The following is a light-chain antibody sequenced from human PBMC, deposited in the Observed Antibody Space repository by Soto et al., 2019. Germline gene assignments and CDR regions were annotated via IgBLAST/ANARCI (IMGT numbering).Light chain of an antibody. J-gene: IGKJ4*01. V-gene: IGKV1-5*03. CDR1: QSISGW. CDR2: KAS. Sequence: EIQMTQSPSTLSASVGDRVTITCRASQSISGWLAWYQQKPGKAPNLLIYKASSLESGVPSRFSGSGSGTEFTLTISSLQAEDFATYYCQHLHNYPPTFGGGTKVDVK. CDR3: QHLHNYPPT.